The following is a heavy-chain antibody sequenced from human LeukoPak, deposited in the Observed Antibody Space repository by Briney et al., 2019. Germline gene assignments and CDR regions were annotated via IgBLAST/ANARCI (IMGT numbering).Heavy chain of an antibody. CDR3: GRWAPNPNDS. V-gene: IGHV3-72*01. CDR1: GFTFSDHY. J-gene: IGHJ5*01. Sequence: GGSLRLSCAASGFTFSDHYMDWVRQAPVKGLEWVGRIRNKANSYTTEYAASVKGRFTISRDDSKNSLYLQMNSLKTEDTAVYYCGRWAPNPNDSWGQGTLVTVS. CDR2: IRNKANSYTT.